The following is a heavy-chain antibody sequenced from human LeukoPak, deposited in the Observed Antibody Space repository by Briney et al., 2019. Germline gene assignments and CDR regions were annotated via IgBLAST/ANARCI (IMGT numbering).Heavy chain of an antibody. Sequence: SETLSLTCSVSGASLTIYYWNWIRQPAGKGLEWIGRYASGTTTHNPSLKSQFSMSIDTYKNPISLKLTSVTAADTAVYYCAAGDHSFDNWGQGTLVTVTP. CDR2: YASGTT. V-gene: IGHV4-4*07. J-gene: IGHJ4*02. CDR3: AAGDHSFDN. CDR1: GASLTIYY. D-gene: IGHD7-27*01.